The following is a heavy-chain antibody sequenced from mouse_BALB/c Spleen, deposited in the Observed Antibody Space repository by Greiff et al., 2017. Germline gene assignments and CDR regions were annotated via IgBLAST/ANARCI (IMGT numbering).Heavy chain of an antibody. CDR1: GYAFTNYS. Sequence: QVQLQQSGAELVRPGASVKVSCKASGYAFTNYSMQWVKQRPGQGLEWIGVINPGSGGTNYNEKFKGKATLTADKSSSTAYMQLSSLTSDDSAVYFCARAYYDPAYAMDYWGQGTSVTVSS. D-gene: IGHD2-4*01. V-gene: IGHV1-54*01. CDR2: INPGSGGT. J-gene: IGHJ4*01. CDR3: ARAYYDPAYAMDY.